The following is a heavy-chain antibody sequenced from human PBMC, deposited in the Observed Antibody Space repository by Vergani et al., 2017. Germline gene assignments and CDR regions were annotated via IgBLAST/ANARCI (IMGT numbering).Heavy chain of an antibody. CDR2: IGYDGRIK. D-gene: IGHD4-17*01. J-gene: IGHJ4*02. V-gene: IGHV3-30*02. Sequence: QVQLVETGGGVVQPGGSLRLYCATSGFSFNTYGAHWVRQAPGKGLEWVAFIGYDGRIKYNVDSVKGRFTISRDTSKKTLSLQMRSLRADDTAVYYCAKDGRVNSDYGYFDYWGQGTLVTVSS. CDR1: GFSFNTYG. CDR3: AKDGRVNSDYGYFDY.